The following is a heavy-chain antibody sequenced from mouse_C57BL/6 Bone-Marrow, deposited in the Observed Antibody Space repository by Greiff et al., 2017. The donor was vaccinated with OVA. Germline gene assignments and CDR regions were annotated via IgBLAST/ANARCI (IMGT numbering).Heavy chain of an antibody. D-gene: IGHD1-1*02. Sequence: EVQLQESGAELVRPGASVKLSCTASGFNIKDDYMHWVKPRPEQGLEWIGWIDPANGDTEYASKFQGKATITADTSSNTAYLQLSSLTSEDTAVYYCTSYGNFDYWGQGTTLTVSS. CDR1: GFNIKDDY. V-gene: IGHV14-4*01. J-gene: IGHJ2*01. CDR2: IDPANGDT. CDR3: TSYGNFDY.